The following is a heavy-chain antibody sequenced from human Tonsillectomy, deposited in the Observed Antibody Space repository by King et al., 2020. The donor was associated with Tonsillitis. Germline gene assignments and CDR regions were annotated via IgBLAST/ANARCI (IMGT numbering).Heavy chain of an antibody. CDR2: IKQDGSEK. D-gene: IGHD4-23*01. CDR3: ARAKTGIVRWSQGFGP. V-gene: IGHV3-7*03. CDR1: GFTFSSYW. J-gene: IGHJ4*02. Sequence: VQLVESGGGLVQPGGSLRLSCAASGFTFSSYWMSWVRQAPGKGLEWVANIKQDGSEKYYVDSVKGRFTISRDNPKNSLYLQMNRLRAEDTAVYYCARAKTGIVRWSQGFGPWGQGTLVTVSS.